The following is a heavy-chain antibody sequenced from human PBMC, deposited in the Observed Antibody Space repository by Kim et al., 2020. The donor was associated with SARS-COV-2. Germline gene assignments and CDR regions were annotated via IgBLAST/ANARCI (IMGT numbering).Heavy chain of an antibody. CDR1: GGSISSSSYY. CDR3: ARDLAFGDGYPGDY. V-gene: IGHV4-39*07. D-gene: IGHD3-3*01. J-gene: IGHJ4*02. CDR2: IYYSGST. Sequence: SETLSLTCTVSGGSISSSSYYWGWIRQPPGKGLEWIGSIYYSGSTYYNPSLKSRVTISVDTSKNQFSLKLSSVTAADTAVYYCARDLAFGDGYPGDYWGQGTLVTVSS.